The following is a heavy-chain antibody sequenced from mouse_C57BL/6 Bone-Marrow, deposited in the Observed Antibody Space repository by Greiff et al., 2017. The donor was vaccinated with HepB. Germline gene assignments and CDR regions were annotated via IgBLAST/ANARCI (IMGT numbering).Heavy chain of an antibody. CDR2: IHPSDSDT. Sequence: QVQLQQPGAELVKPGASVKVSCKASGYTFTSYWMHWVKQRPGQGLEWIGRIHPSDSDTNYNQKFKGKATLTVDKSSSTAYMQLSSLTSEDSAVYYCATPNYYGSSSWFAYWGQGTLVTVSA. J-gene: IGHJ3*01. CDR1: GYTFTSYW. D-gene: IGHD1-1*01. CDR3: ATPNYYGSSSWFAY. V-gene: IGHV1-74*01.